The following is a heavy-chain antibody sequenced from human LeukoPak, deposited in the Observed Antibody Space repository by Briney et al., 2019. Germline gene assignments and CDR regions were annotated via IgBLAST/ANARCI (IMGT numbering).Heavy chain of an antibody. Sequence: SVKVSCKASGGTFSSYAISWVRQAPGQGLEWMGRIIPIFGIANYAQKFQGRVTITADKSTSTAYMELSSLRSEDTAVYYCARDWGYYDSSGYVAFDIRGQGTMVTVSS. V-gene: IGHV1-69*04. J-gene: IGHJ3*02. D-gene: IGHD3-22*01. CDR3: ARDWGYYDSSGYVAFDI. CDR1: GGTFSSYA. CDR2: IIPIFGIA.